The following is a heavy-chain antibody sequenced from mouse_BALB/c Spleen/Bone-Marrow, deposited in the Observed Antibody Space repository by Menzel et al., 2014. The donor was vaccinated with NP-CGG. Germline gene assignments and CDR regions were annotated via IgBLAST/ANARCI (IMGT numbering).Heavy chain of an antibody. V-gene: IGHV1-77*01. D-gene: IGHD2-1*01. CDR2: IYPGSGST. Sequence: QVQLQQSGPELVKPGASVKMSCKASGYTFTDYVITWVKQRTGQGLEWIGEIYPGSGSTHYNEKFKGKATLTADKSSNTAYMQLGSLTSEDSAVYFCARLDGNYRYAMDYWGQGTSVTVSS. J-gene: IGHJ4*01. CDR1: GYTFTDYV. CDR3: ARLDGNYRYAMDY.